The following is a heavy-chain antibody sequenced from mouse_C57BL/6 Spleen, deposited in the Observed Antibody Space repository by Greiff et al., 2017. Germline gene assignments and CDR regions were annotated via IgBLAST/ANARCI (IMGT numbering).Heavy chain of an antibody. J-gene: IGHJ3*01. CDR1: GFTFSSYA. D-gene: IGHD2-5*01. V-gene: IGHV5-9-1*02. Sequence: VQLVESGEGLVKPGGSLKLSCAASGFTFSSYAMSWVRQTPEKRLEWVAYISSGGDYIYYADTVKGRFTISRDNARNTLYLQMSSLKSEDTAMYYCTRARSNYAWFAYWGQGTLVTVSA. CDR3: TRARSNYAWFAY. CDR2: ISSGGDYI.